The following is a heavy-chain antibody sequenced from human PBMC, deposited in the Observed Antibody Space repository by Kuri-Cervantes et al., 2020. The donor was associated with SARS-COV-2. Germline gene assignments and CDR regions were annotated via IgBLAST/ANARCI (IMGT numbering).Heavy chain of an antibody. CDR1: GFTFSSYA. J-gene: IGHJ2*01. D-gene: IGHD2-15*01. Sequence: GGSLRLSCAASGFTFSSYAMSWVRQAPGKGLEWVSAISGSGGSTYYADSVKGRFTISRDNSKNTLYLQMNSLRAADTAVYYCARVAVVVVAADWYFDLWGRGTLVTVSS. CDR3: ARVAVVVVAADWYFDL. V-gene: IGHV3-23*01. CDR2: ISGSGGST.